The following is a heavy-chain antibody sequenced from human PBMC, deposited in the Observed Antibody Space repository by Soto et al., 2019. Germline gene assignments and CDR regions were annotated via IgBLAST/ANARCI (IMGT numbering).Heavy chain of an antibody. CDR3: ARGLRFLEWLSGMDV. D-gene: IGHD3-3*01. V-gene: IGHV1-2*02. CDR1: GYTFTGYY. CDR2: INPNSGGT. J-gene: IGHJ6*02. Sequence: AASVKVSCKASGYTFTGYYMHWVRQAPGQGLEWMGWINPNSGGTNYAQKFQGRVTMTRDTSISTAYMELSRLRSDDTAVYYCARGLRFLEWLSGMDVWGQGTTVTVSS.